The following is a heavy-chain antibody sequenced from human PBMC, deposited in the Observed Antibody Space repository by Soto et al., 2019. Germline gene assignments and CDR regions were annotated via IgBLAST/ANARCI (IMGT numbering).Heavy chain of an antibody. CDR1: GFTFSSYW. J-gene: IGHJ6*03. Sequence: GGSLRLSCAASGFTFSSYWMHWVRQAPGKGLVWVSRINSDGSSTSYADSVKGRFTISRDNSKNTLFLQMNSLRAEDTAVYYCAKEGRSSSYYYYYYMDVWGKGTTVTVSS. D-gene: IGHD6-6*01. CDR3: AKEGRSSSYYYYYYMDV. V-gene: IGHV3-74*01. CDR2: INSDGSST.